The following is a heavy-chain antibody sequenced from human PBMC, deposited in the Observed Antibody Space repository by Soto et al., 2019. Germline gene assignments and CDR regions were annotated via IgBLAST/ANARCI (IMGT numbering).Heavy chain of an antibody. D-gene: IGHD1-1*01. CDR2: INSDVSST. V-gene: IGHV3-74*01. Sequence: GGSLRLSCAASGFTFSSYWMHWVRQAPGKGLVWVSRINSDVSSTSYADSVKGRFTISRDNAKNTLYLQMNSLRAEDTAVYYCATLASVQLERYDYWGQGTLVTVSS. J-gene: IGHJ4*02. CDR1: GFTFSSYW. CDR3: ATLASVQLERYDY.